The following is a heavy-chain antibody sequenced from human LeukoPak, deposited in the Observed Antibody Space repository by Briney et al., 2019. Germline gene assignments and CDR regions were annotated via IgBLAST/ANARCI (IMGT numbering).Heavy chain of an antibody. Sequence: GGSLRLSCAASGFTFDDYAMHWVRQAPGKGLEWVSGISWNSGSIGYADSVKGRFTISRDNAKNSLYLQMNSLRAEDTAVYYCARDKPYHDILTGYYIVWGQGTLVTVSS. D-gene: IGHD3-9*01. V-gene: IGHV3-9*01. CDR1: GFTFDDYA. CDR3: ARDKPYHDILTGYYIV. J-gene: IGHJ4*02. CDR2: ISWNSGSI.